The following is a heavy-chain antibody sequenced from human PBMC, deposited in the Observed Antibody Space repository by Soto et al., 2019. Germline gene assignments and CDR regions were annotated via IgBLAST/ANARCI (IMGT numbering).Heavy chain of an antibody. D-gene: IGHD6-6*01. Sequence: GGALRLTSAASGFTFSSYAMQWVRQAPGKGLEWVAVISYDGSNKYYADSVKGRFTISRDNSKNTLYLQMNSLRAEDTAVYYCARVISAHRGQSRFYYYGMDVWG. V-gene: IGHV3-30-3*01. CDR1: GFTFSSYA. CDR2: ISYDGSNK. J-gene: IGHJ6*01. CDR3: ARVISAHRGQSRFYYYGMDV.